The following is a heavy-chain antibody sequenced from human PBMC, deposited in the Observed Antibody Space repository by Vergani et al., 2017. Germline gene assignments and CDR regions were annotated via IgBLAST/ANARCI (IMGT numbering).Heavy chain of an antibody. CDR1: GGTFSSYT. CDR3: ARDSVASAAFDI. J-gene: IGHJ3*02. Sequence: QVQLVHSGAEVKKPGSSVKVSCKASGGTFSSYTISWVRQAPGQGLEWMGRIIPILGIANYAQKFQGRVTITAAKSTSTAYMELSSLRSEDTAVYYCARDSVASAAFDIWGQGTMVTVSS. V-gene: IGHV1-69*04. CDR2: IIPILGIA.